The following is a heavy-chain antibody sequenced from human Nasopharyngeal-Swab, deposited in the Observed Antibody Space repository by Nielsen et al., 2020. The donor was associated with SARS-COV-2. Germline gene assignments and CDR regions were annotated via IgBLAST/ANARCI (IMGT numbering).Heavy chain of an antibody. CDR3: ARLIVATSWYFDL. CDR2: IYYSGST. D-gene: IGHD5-12*01. CDR1: GGSISSYY. V-gene: IGHV4-31*02. J-gene: IGHJ2*01. Sequence: SCTVSGGSISSYYWSWIRQHPGKGLEWIGYIYYSGSTYYNPSLKSRVTISVDTSKNQFSLKLSSVTAADTAVYYCARLIVATSWYFDLWGRGTLVTVSS.